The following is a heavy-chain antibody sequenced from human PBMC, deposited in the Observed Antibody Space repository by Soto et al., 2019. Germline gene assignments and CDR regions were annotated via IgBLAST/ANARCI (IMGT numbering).Heavy chain of an antibody. D-gene: IGHD5-12*01. CDR3: ARGPISRNSSYDYHYYYYGMDV. Sequence: QVQLVQSGAEVKKPGSSVKVSCKASGGTFSSYAISWVRQAPGQGLEWMGGIIPIFGTANYAQKFQGRVTITADESTSTAYMELSSLRSEDTAVYYCARGPISRNSSYDYHYYYYGMDVWGQGTTVTVSS. CDR2: IIPIFGTA. V-gene: IGHV1-69*01. J-gene: IGHJ6*02. CDR1: GGTFSSYA.